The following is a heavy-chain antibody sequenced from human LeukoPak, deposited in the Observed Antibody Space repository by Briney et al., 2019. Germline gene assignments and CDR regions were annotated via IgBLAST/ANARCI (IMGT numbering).Heavy chain of an antibody. CDR1: GFTVSSNY. J-gene: IGHJ2*01. Sequence: PGGPLRLSCAASGFTVSSNYMSWVRQAPGKGLEWVSAISGSGGSTYYADSVKGRFTISRDNSKHTVHLQMNSLRPEDTALYYCAKDRGITGPRVVGGPGYFDLWGRGTLVTVSS. CDR2: ISGSGGST. D-gene: IGHD1-26*01. CDR3: AKDRGITGPRVVGGPGYFDL. V-gene: IGHV3-23*01.